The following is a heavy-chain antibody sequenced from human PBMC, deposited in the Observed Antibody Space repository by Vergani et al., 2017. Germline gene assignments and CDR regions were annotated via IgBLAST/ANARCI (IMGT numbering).Heavy chain of an antibody. D-gene: IGHD2-21*02. V-gene: IGHV3-30*18. Sequence: QVSLVESGGGVVQPGRSLTLSCVVSGFTSSYYGMHWVRQAPGKGLEWVAVISYDGTQKYYADSVKGRFTISRENSKDILYLQMDSLRSEDTALYYCAKYLRDSTDGLPDSWGPGTLVIVSS. J-gene: IGHJ4*02. CDR2: ISYDGTQK. CDR1: GFTSSYYG. CDR3: AKYLRDSTDGLPDS.